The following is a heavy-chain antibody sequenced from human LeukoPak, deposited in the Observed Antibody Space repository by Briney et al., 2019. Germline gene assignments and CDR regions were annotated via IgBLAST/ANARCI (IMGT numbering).Heavy chain of an antibody. CDR2: ISGSDGYT. CDR3: AKDRWFGESLFDY. CDR1: GFTFSSYA. V-gene: IGHV3-23*01. J-gene: IGHJ4*02. Sequence: PGGSLRLSCVASGFTFSSYALSWVRQAPGKGLDCVSVISGSDGYTYYADSVKGRFTISRDNSKNTLYLQMNSLRAEDTAVYYCAKDRWFGESLFDYWGQGTLVTVSS. D-gene: IGHD3-10*01.